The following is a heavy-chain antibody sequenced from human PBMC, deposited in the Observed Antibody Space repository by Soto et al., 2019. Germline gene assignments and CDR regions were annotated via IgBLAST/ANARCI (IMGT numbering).Heavy chain of an antibody. CDR1: GYTFANFD. D-gene: IGHD6-19*01. CDR2: VSNRNGVT. J-gene: IGHJ4*02. Sequence: ASVKVSCKTSGYTFANFDFSWVRQAPGQGLEWMGWVSNRNGVTNYAENFRDRVTISPDTSTNTVYMELRSLRSDDTAVYFCARERLNTGWYGFDYWGQGTQVTVSS. CDR3: ARERLNTGWYGFDY. V-gene: IGHV1-18*04.